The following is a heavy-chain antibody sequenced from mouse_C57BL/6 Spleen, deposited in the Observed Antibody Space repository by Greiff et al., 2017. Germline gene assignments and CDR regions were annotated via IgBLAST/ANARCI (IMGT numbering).Heavy chain of an antibody. CDR1: GFSFNTYA. CDR2: IRSKSNNYAT. J-gene: IGHJ4*01. Sequence: EVQLQESGGGLVQPKGSLKLSCAASGFSFNTYAMNWVRQAPGQGLEWVARIRSKSNNYATYYADSVKDRFTISRDDSESMLYLQMNNLKTEDTAMYYCVRRNGDYWGQGTSVTVSS. CDR3: VRRNGDY. V-gene: IGHV10-1*01.